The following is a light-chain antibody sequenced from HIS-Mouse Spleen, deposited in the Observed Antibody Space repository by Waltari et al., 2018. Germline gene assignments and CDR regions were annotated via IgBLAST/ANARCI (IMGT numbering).Light chain of an antibody. J-gene: IGKJ3*01. V-gene: IGKV1-33*01. CDR2: DAS. Sequence: DIQMTQSPSYLSASVRDRVTITCQASQDISNYLNWYQQKPGKAPKLLIYDASNLETGVPSRFSGSGSGTDFTFTISSLQPEDIATYYCQQYDNLHRLTFGPGTKVDIK. CDR3: QQYDNLHRLT. CDR1: QDISNY.